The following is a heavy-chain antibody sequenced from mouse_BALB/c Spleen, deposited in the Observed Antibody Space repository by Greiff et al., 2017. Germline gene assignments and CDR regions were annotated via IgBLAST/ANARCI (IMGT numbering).Heavy chain of an antibody. D-gene: IGHD1-1*01. J-gene: IGHJ4*01. CDR1: GFSLTSYG. V-gene: IGHV2-9*02. Sequence: VQLQQSGPGLVAPSQSLSITCTVSGFSLTSYGVHWVRQPPGKGLEWLGVIWAGGSTNYNSALMSRLSISKDNSKSQVFLKMNSLQTDDTAMYYCARGSYYGSSYLYAMDYWGQGTSVTVSS. CDR2: IWAGGST. CDR3: ARGSYYGSSYLYAMDY.